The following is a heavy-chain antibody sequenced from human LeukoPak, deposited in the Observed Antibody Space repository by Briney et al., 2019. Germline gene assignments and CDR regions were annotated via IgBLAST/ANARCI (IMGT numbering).Heavy chain of an antibody. CDR2: ISGSGGST. CDR3: AKSVESAVTTNPYFDY. V-gene: IGHV3-23*01. Sequence: GGSLRLSCAASGFTFSDYAMSWVRQALGKGLKWVSVISGSGGSTYNVDPVKGRFTISRDNSKNTLYLQMNSLRAEDTAVYYCAKSVESAVTTNPYFDYWGQGIPVTVSS. CDR1: GFTFSDYA. D-gene: IGHD4-17*01. J-gene: IGHJ4*02.